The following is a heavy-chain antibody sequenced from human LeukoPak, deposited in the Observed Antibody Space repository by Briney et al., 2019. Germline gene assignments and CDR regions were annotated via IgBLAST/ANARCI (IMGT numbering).Heavy chain of an antibody. CDR3: AKGLGLAAALEDFDY. D-gene: IGHD6-13*01. V-gene: IGHV3-23*01. Sequence: GRSLRLSCAASGFXFSTYAMSWVRQAPGKGLEWVSVISHSGGSTYYADSVRGRFTISRDNSKNTLYLQMNSLRAEDTAVYYCAKGLGLAAALEDFDYWGQGTLVTVSS. CDR2: ISHSGGST. CDR1: GFXFSTYA. J-gene: IGHJ4*02.